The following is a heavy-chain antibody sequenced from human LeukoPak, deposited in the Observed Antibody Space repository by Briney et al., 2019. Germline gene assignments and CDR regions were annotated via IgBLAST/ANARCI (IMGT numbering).Heavy chain of an antibody. V-gene: IGHV1-18*04. CDR1: GYTFTSYY. D-gene: IGHD4-17*01. CDR2: ITPYNGHT. CDR3: ARDNGDYVAFDI. Sequence: ASVKVSCKASGYTFTSYYMHWVRQTPGQGLEWMGWITPYNGHTNHAQKPQGRVTMTPDTSTSTVYMELRSLRSDDTAVYYCARDNGDYVAFDIWGQGTMVTVSS. J-gene: IGHJ3*02.